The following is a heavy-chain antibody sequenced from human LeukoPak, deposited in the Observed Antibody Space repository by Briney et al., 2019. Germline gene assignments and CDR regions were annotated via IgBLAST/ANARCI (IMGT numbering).Heavy chain of an antibody. CDR3: ARRSIYYDYVWGSSRRGY. Sequence: GGSLRLSCAACGFTFSSYTINWVRQPPGKGLKWVSSISSSSSPTYYADSVKGRFTISRDNAKNSLYLQMNSLRAEDTAVYYCARRSIYYDYVWGSSRRGYWGQGTLVTVSS. V-gene: IGHV3-21*01. D-gene: IGHD3-16*01. CDR2: ISSSSSPT. J-gene: IGHJ4*02. CDR1: GFTFSSYT.